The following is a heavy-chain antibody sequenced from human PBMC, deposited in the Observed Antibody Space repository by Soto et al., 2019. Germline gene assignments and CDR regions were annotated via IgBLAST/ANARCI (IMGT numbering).Heavy chain of an antibody. V-gene: IGHV4-59*01. Sequence: SETLSLTCTVSGVSINSYYWTLIRQPPGKRLEWIGAIYYTGSTTYNPSLRSRVTFSVDTSKNQFSLSLTSVTAADTAVYFCAKVVYGGHLDYSGQGTLVTVSS. CDR3: AKVVYGGHLDY. CDR2: IYYTGST. J-gene: IGHJ4*02. D-gene: IGHD2-8*01. CDR1: GVSINSYY.